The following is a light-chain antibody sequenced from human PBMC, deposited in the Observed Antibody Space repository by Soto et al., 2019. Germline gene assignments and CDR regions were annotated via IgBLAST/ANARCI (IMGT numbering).Light chain of an antibody. V-gene: IGKV3-20*01. CDR3: LQYGSSLYT. J-gene: IGKJ2*01. Sequence: EIVLTQSPGTLSLSPRERATLSCRASQSVSSSYLAWYQQKPGQAPRLLIYGASSRATGIPDRFSGSGSGTDFTLSISRLEPEDFAVYYCLQYGSSLYTFGQGTKLEIK. CDR1: QSVSSSY. CDR2: GAS.